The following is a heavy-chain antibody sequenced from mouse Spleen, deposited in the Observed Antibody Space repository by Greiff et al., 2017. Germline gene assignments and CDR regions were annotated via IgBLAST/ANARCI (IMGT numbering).Heavy chain of an antibody. D-gene: IGHD2-4*01. Sequence: VKLMESGPELVKPGASVKISCKASGYAFSSSWMNWVKQRPGKGLEWIGRIYPGDGDTNYNGKFKGKATLTADKSSSTAYMQLSSLTSEDSAVYFCARSSITTGGGFDYWGQGTTLTVSS. V-gene: IGHV1-82*01. CDR3: ARSSITTGGGFDY. J-gene: IGHJ2*01. CDR2: IYPGDGDT. CDR1: GYAFSSSW.